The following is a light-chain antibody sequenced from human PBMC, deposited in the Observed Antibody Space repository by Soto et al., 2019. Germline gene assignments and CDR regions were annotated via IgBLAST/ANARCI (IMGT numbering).Light chain of an antibody. J-gene: IGKJ1*01. CDR3: QHYKSYPWT. Sequence: DIQMTQSPSTMSASVGDRVTITCRASQSIDSWLAWYQQKPGKAPKFLMYKASNLESGVPLRFSGSGSETELTLTISSLQPDDFALYYCQHYKSYPWTFGQGTKVELK. CDR2: KAS. CDR1: QSIDSW. V-gene: IGKV1-5*03.